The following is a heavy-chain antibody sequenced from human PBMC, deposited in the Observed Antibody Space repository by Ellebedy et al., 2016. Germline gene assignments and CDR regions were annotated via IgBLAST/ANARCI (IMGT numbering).Heavy chain of an antibody. D-gene: IGHD1-1*01. J-gene: IGHJ3*02. CDR3: AKVETAIDAFDI. V-gene: IGHV3-9*01. Sequence: SLKISCAASGFIFDDYVMHWVRQPPGKGLEWLSGITWNSGTKGYADSVRGRFTISRDNANNSLHLQMNSLGPDDTALYFCAKVETAIDAFDIWGEGTMVTVSS. CDR1: GFIFDDYV. CDR2: ITWNSGTK.